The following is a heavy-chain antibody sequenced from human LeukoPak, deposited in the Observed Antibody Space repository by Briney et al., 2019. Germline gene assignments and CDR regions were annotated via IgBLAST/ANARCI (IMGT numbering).Heavy chain of an antibody. Sequence: GGSLRLSCAASGFTFSSYGMHWVRQAPGKGLEWVAVIWYDGSNKYYADSVKGRFTISRDNSKNTLYLQMNSLRAEDTAVYYCAKVDSRDGYLPNYWGQGTLVTVSS. J-gene: IGHJ4*02. V-gene: IGHV3-30*02. CDR2: IWYDGSNK. D-gene: IGHD5-24*01. CDR3: AKVDSRDGYLPNY. CDR1: GFTFSSYG.